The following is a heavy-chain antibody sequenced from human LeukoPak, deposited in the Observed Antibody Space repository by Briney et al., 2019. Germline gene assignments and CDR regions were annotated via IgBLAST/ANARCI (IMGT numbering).Heavy chain of an antibody. D-gene: IGHD3-3*01. J-gene: IGHJ6*03. CDR2: ISVYNGNT. Sequence: ASVKVSCKASGYTFTSYGISWVRQAPGQGLEWMGWISVYNGNTNYAQKLQGRVTMTTDTSTSTAYMELRILRSDDTAVYYCARNSGTIFGVVIRDNYYMDVWGKGTTVTVSS. CDR1: GYTFTSYG. V-gene: IGHV1-18*01. CDR3: ARNSGTIFGVVIRDNYYMDV.